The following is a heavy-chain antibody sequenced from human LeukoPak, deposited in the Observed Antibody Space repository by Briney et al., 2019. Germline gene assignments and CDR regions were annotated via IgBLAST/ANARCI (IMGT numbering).Heavy chain of an antibody. V-gene: IGHV1-2*02. Sequence: ASVKVSCKASGYTFTGYYMHWVRQAPGQGLEWMGWINPNSGGTNHAQKFQGRVTMTRDTSISTAYMELSRLRSDDTAVYYCARAGWGYSSSWDYYYYMDVWGKGTTVIVSS. D-gene: IGHD6-13*01. CDR2: INPNSGGT. J-gene: IGHJ6*03. CDR1: GYTFTGYY. CDR3: ARAGWGYSSSWDYYYYMDV.